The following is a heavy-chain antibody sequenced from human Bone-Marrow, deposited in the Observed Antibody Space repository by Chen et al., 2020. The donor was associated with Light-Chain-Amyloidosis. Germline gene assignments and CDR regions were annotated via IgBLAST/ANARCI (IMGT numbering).Heavy chain of an antibody. J-gene: IGHJ3*02. Sequence: EVQLVESGGGLLQRGGSWRLYCAASGFAFSGDAMGGVRRAPGKGLEWVSTISGSGGSRYYGDSVKGRLTISRDNSKNALFLQMNSLRAEDTAVYYCAKDISYDDILPGYPADAFDIWGQGTMVTVSS. CDR2: ISGSGGSR. D-gene: IGHD3-9*01. V-gene: IGHV3-23*04. CDR1: GFAFSGDA. CDR3: AKDISYDDILPGYPADAFDI.